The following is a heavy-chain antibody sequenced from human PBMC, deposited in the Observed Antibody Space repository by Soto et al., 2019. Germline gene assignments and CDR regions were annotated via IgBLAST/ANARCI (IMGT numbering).Heavy chain of an antibody. CDR2: IIPIFGTA. CDR3: ARRVVYCGGDCYRSRYWYFDL. D-gene: IGHD2-21*02. CDR1: GGTFSSYA. J-gene: IGHJ2*01. V-gene: IGHV1-69*01. Sequence: QVQLVQSGAEVKKPGSSVKVSCKASGGTFSSYAISWVRQAPGQGLEWMGGIIPIFGTANYAQKFQGRVTITADESTSTAYMELSSLRSEDTAVYYCARRVVYCGGDCYRSRYWYFDLWGRGTLVTVSS.